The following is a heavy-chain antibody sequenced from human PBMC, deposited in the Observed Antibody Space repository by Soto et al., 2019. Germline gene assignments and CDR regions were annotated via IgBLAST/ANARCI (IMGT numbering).Heavy chain of an antibody. J-gene: IGHJ6*02. CDR1: GASLTKSY. CDR3: ARESTGTDYSYGMDV. CDR2: VFYSGAT. D-gene: IGHD3-16*01. V-gene: IGHV4-59*01. Sequence: SETLSLTCNVSGASLTKSYWSWIRQPPGKGLEWIGNVFYSGATMYNPSLKSRVSMSVDTSKSHFFLRLTFVTAADTALYYCARESTGTDYSYGMDVWGQGTTVTVYS.